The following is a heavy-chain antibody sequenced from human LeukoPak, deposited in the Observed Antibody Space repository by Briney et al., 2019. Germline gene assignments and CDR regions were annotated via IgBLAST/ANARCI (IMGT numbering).Heavy chain of an antibody. V-gene: IGHV4-59*08. D-gene: IGHD3-10*01. CDR2: VYYSRST. Sequence: SETLSLTCTVSGGSISGYYWSWIRQPPGKGLEWIGYVYYSRSTHHEPSLKSRLTQSINRSEKELYLKPSSVTAADPAVYYSGSTKYNPSLKSRLTISIDTSENQFSLKLSSVTAADTAVYYCAREYSSSSGRRAFDIWGQGTMVTVSS. J-gene: IGHJ3*02. CDR3: GSTKYNPSLKSRLTISIDTSENQFSLKLSSVTAADTAVYYCAREYSSSSGRRAFDI. CDR1: GGSISGYY.